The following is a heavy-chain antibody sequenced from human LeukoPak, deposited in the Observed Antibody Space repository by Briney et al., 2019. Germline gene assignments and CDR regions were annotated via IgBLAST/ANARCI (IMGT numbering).Heavy chain of an antibody. CDR3: ARWPLDYYGSGSYYPYYYYGVDV. Sequence: GGSLRLSCAASGFTFSSFSMNWVRQAPGKGLEWVSSISSSGSSYIYYSDSVQGRFTISRDNAKNSLYLQMNRLRAEDTAVYYCARWPLDYYGSGSYYPYYYYGVDVWGQGTPVTVSS. CDR2: ISSSGSSYI. V-gene: IGHV3-21*01. D-gene: IGHD3-10*01. CDR1: GFTFSSFS. J-gene: IGHJ6*02.